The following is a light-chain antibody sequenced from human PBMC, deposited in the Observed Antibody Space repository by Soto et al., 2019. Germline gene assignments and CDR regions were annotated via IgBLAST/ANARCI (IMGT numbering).Light chain of an antibody. CDR1: QSVSSN. J-gene: IGKJ1*01. V-gene: IGKV3-15*01. CDR3: QKYNNWPPWT. CDR2: GAS. Sequence: EIVMTQSPATLYVSPGERATLSCRASQSVSSNLAWYQQKPGQAPRLLIYGASTRATGIPARFSGSGSGTEFTLTISSLQSEDFAVYYCQKYNNWPPWTFGQGTKVEIK.